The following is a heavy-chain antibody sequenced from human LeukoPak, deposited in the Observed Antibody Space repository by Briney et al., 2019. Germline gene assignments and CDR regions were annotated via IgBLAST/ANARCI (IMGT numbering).Heavy chain of an antibody. V-gene: IGHV1-46*01. CDR1: GYTFTSYY. Sequence: ASVKDSCKASGYTFTSYYIHWVRQAPGKGLEWMGIINPSSGSTNYAHKFQGRVTMTRDTSTSTVYLELSSLRSDDTAVYYCAREGYSSRWSRYCGMDVWGQGTTVTVSS. CDR3: AREGYSSRWSRYCGMDV. CDR2: INPSSGST. D-gene: IGHD6-13*01. J-gene: IGHJ6*02.